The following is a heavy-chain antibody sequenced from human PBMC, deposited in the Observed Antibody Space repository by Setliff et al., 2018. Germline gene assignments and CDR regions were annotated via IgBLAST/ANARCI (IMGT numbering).Heavy chain of an antibody. D-gene: IGHD6-6*01. CDR3: ARGSSSSGVDY. V-gene: IGHV3-23*01. Sequence: GGSLRLSCAASGFTFSSYWMSWVRQAPGKGPEWVSAISASGTTTYYADSVKGRFTISRDNSKNTLYLQMNSLRAEDTAVYYCARGSSSSGVDYWGQGTLVTVSS. CDR1: GFTFSSYW. CDR2: ISASGTTT. J-gene: IGHJ4*02.